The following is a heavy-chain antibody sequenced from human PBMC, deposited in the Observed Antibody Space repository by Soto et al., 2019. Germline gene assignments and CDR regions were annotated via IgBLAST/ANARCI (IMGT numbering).Heavy chain of an antibody. CDR2: IWYDGSNK. CDR1: GFTFSGHA. Sequence: QVQLVESGGGVAQPGRSLRLSCTVSGFTFSGHAMHWVRQAPGKGLEWVTQIWYDGSNKYYAESVKGRFTISRDNSKNTLYLPMNSLRVEDTAVYYCARDGQRLAPYALDVWGQGTSVTVSS. J-gene: IGHJ3*01. CDR3: ARDGQRLAPYALDV. D-gene: IGHD6-19*01. V-gene: IGHV3-33*01.